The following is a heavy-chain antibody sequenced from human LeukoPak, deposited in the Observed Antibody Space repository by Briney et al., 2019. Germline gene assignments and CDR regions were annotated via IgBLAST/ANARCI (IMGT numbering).Heavy chain of an antibody. CDR2: IFHSGST. CDR3: ARGDSSASNWFDP. CDR1: GGSISNYY. D-gene: IGHD6-19*01. Sequence: SGTLSLTCTVSGGSISNYYWNWIRQPPGRGLEWIGYIFHSGSTDYNPSLKSRVTISLDTSKNQFSLKLSSVTAADTAVYYCARGDSSASNWFDPWGQGTLVTVSS. V-gene: IGHV4-59*01. J-gene: IGHJ5*02.